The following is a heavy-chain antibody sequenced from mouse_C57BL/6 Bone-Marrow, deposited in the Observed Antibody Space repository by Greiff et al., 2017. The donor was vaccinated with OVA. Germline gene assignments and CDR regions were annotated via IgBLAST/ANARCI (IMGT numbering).Heavy chain of an antibody. D-gene: IGHD2-10*02. CDR3: AREYGKGYYAMDY. Sequence: EVKVVESGGGLVQSGRSLRLSCATSGFTFSDFYMEWVRQAPGKGLEWIAASRNKANDYTTEYSASVKGRFIVSRDTSQSILYLQMNALRAEDTAIYYCAREYGKGYYAMDYWGQGTSVTVSS. CDR2: SRNKANDYTT. J-gene: IGHJ4*01. V-gene: IGHV7-1*01. CDR1: GFTFSDFY.